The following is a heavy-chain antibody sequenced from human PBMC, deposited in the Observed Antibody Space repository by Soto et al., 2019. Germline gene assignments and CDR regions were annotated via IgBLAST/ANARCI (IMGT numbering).Heavy chain of an antibody. CDR2: INHSGST. J-gene: IGHJ3*02. D-gene: IGHD3-3*01. V-gene: IGHV4-34*01. CDR1: GGSFSGYY. Sequence: SETLSLTCAVYGGSFSGYYWSWIRQPPGKGLEWIGEINHSGSTNYSPSLKSRVTISVDTSKNQFSLKLSSVTAADTAVYYCARSRERITIFGVANPRAFDIWGQGTMVTVSS. CDR3: ARSRERITIFGVANPRAFDI.